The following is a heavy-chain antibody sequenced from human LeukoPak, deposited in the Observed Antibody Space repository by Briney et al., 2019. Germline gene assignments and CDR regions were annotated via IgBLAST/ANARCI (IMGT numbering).Heavy chain of an antibody. CDR1: GGSISSSSYY. V-gene: IGHV4-39*01. Sequence: PSETLSLTCTVPGGSISSSSYYWGWIRQPPGKGLEWIGSIYYSGSTHYNPSLKSRVTISVDTSKNQFSLKLSSVTAADTAVYYCARLRIAARRALGYYYYYMDVWGKGTTVTASS. J-gene: IGHJ6*03. CDR3: ARLRIAARRALGYYYYYMDV. CDR2: IYYSGST. D-gene: IGHD6-6*01.